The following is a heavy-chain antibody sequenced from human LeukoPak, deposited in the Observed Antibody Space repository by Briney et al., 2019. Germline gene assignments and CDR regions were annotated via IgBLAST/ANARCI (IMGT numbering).Heavy chain of an antibody. CDR1: GGSVSSYY. D-gene: IGHD2-15*01. V-gene: IGHV4-59*02. J-gene: IGHJ4*02. Sequence: SETLSLTCTVAGGSVSSYYWGWIRQPPGKGLEWIGYIYYSGSTYYNPSLKSRVTISVDTSKNQFSLKLTSVTAADTAVYYCARWPYCSGANCSRDYWGQGTLVTVSS. CDR2: IYYSGST. CDR3: ARWPYCSGANCSRDY.